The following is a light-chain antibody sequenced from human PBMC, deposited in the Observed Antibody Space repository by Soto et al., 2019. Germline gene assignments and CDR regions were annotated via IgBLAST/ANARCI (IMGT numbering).Light chain of an antibody. CDR2: AVS. Sequence: QSALTQPASVSGSPGQSITISCTGTSSDVGAYNYVSWYQQHPGKAPKLMLLAVSNRPSGVSNSFAGSKSGHTASLIISGRQAEDEADYYRSSYTSSSTLVFGGGTKVTVL. CDR1: SSDVGAYNY. J-gene: IGLJ2*01. CDR3: SSYTSSSTLV. V-gene: IGLV2-14*03.